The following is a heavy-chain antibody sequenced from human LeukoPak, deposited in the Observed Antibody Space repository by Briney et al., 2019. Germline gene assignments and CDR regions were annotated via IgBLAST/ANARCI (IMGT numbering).Heavy chain of an antibody. J-gene: IGHJ4*02. CDR2: ISYDGSNK. CDR3: AKGGPPYHILTGPDY. D-gene: IGHD3-9*01. V-gene: IGHV3-30-3*01. Sequence: GRSLRLSCAASGFTFSSYAMHWVRQAPGKGLEWVAVISYDGSNKYYADSVKGRFTISRDNAKNSLYLQMNSLRAEDTAVYYCAKGGPPYHILTGPDYWGQGTLVTVSS. CDR1: GFTFSSYA.